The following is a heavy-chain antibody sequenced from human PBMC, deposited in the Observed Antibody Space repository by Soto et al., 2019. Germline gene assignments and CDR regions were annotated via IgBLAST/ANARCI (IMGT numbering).Heavy chain of an antibody. V-gene: IGHV3-23*01. J-gene: IGHJ4*02. CDR1: RFTFSSYA. D-gene: IGHD1-1*01. Sequence: GGSLRLSCAGSRFTFSSYAMNWVRQAPGKGLEWVSVISGSGGSTVYADSVKGRFTISRDNSKNTVYLLMNSLRVEDTAVYFCAKSPPGVRQQYYDYWGQGTLVTVSS. CDR2: ISGSGGST. CDR3: AKSPPGVRQQYYDY.